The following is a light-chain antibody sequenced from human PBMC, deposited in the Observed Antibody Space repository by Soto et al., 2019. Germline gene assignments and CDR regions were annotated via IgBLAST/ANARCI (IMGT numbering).Light chain of an antibody. J-gene: IGKJ1*01. CDR2: GAS. CDR1: QIIGSAY. Sequence: ETTLTQSPDTLSLSPGKGATLSCRASQIIGSAYLAWYQQKPGQAPRLLIFGASTRATGTPHRFSGSGSGTDFTLTISALESEDVAVYYCQHYGRSPSFGQGTKVEIK. CDR3: QHYGRSPS. V-gene: IGKV3-20*01.